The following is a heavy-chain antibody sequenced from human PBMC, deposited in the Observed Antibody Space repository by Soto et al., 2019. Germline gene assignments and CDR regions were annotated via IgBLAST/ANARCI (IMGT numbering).Heavy chain of an antibody. V-gene: IGHV1-69*12. CDR1: GGTLSSHA. J-gene: IGHJ1*01. CDR3: ARGLRVLEWPGPLDF. D-gene: IGHD3-3*01. CDR2: IIPFFGTT. Sequence: QVQLVQSGAELKRPGSSVQVSCKASGGTLSSHAVSWVRQAPGQGLEWIGGIIPFFGTTKYARKFRGRVRLPADESAITAYMELRGLRSDDTAVYYCARGLRVLEWPGPLDFWGQGTLVTVSS.